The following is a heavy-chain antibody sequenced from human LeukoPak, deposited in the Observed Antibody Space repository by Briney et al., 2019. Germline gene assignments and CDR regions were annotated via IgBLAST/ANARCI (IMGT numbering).Heavy chain of an antibody. J-gene: IGHJ1*01. D-gene: IGHD3-9*01. CDR1: GFTFSSYA. Sequence: PGRSLRLSCAASGFTFSSYAMHWVRQAPGKGLEWVAVISYDGSNKYYADSVKGRFTISRDNSKNTLYLQMNSLRAEDTAVYYCARDGVGYYDILTGYYEPEYFQHWGQGTLVTVSS. CDR3: ARDGVGYYDILTGYYEPEYFQH. CDR2: ISYDGSNK. V-gene: IGHV3-30-3*01.